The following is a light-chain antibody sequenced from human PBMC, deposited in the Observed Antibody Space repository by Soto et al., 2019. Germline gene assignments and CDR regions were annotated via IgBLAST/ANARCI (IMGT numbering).Light chain of an antibody. Sequence: DIQMTQSPTSLSASVGDRVTITCRASQDIRNFVAWYQQKPGKAPKLLIYAASTLQSGVPSRFSGSGSGTDFPLTINSLQSEDVATYSCQKYSSVPVFGPGTKVEIK. CDR1: QDIRNF. V-gene: IGKV1-27*01. J-gene: IGKJ3*01. CDR3: QKYSSVPV. CDR2: AAS.